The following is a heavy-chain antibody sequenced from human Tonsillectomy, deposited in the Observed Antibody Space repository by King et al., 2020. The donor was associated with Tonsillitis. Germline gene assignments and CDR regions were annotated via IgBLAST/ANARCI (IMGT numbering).Heavy chain of an antibody. J-gene: IGHJ4*02. CDR1: GGIFSNYA. CDR2: IIPIFGTV. D-gene: IGHD3-22*01. Sequence: QLVQSGAEVKKPGSSVKVSCKTSGGIFSNYATNWVRQAPGQGLEWMGGIIPIFGTVYYAQKFQGKVPITADESTSSAYMELSSLIAEATAVYYCARDRCRGGYHDSSAYCSFDYWGQGTLVTVSS. CDR3: ARDRCRGGYHDSSAYCSFDY. V-gene: IGHV1-69*01.